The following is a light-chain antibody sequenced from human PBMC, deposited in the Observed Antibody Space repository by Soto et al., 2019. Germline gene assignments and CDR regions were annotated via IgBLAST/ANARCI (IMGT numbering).Light chain of an antibody. J-gene: IGLJ2*01. CDR1: SSNIGAGYD. CDR3: QSYDSSLSEDVV. CDR2: DNN. Sequence: QSVLTQPPSVSGAPGQRVTISCTGSSSNIGAGYDVHWYQQLPGTAPKLLIYDNNNRPSGVPDRFSASKSGTSASLAITGLQAEDEADYYCQSYDSSLSEDVVFGGGTNLTVL. V-gene: IGLV1-40*01.